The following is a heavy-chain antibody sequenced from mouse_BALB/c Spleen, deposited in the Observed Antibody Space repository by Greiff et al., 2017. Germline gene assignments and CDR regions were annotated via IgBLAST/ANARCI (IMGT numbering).Heavy chain of an antibody. Sequence: QVQLKQSAAELARPGASVKMSCKASGYTFTSYTMHWVKQRPGQGLEWIGYINPSSGYTEYNQKFKDKTTLTADKSSSTAYMQLSSLTSEDSAVYYCARSGGNYDYYAMDYWGQGTSVTVSS. CDR3: ARSGGNYDYYAMDY. V-gene: IGHV1-4*02. J-gene: IGHJ4*01. CDR1: GYTFTSYT. CDR2: INPSSGYT. D-gene: IGHD2-1*01.